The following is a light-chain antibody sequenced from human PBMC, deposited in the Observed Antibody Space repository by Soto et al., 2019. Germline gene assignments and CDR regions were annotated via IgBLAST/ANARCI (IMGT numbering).Light chain of an antibody. CDR3: QQYFSSPWT. V-gene: IGKV4-1*01. CDR1: QSVFYSSSNKNY. Sequence: DTVMTQSPDSLAVSLGERATINCKSSQSVFYSSSNKNYLAWYQQKPGQPPKLLIYWASTRESGVPDRFSGSGSGTDFTLSISRLQAEDVAVYYCQQYFSSPWTFGQGTKVEIK. J-gene: IGKJ1*01. CDR2: WAS.